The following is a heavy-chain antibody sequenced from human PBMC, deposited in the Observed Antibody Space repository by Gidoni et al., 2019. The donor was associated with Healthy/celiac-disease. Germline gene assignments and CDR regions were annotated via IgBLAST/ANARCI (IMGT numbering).Heavy chain of an antibody. J-gene: IGHJ3*02. CDR1: GFTFSSYS. V-gene: IGHV3-21*01. CDR3: ARIPYYDSSGYYYVVAFDI. Sequence: EVQLVESGGGLVKPGGSLRLSCAASGFTFSSYSMNWVRQAPGKGLEWVSSISSSSSYIYYADSVKGRFTISRDNAKNSLYLQMNSLRAEDTAVYYCARIPYYDSSGYYYVVAFDIWGQGTMVTVSS. D-gene: IGHD3-22*01. CDR2: ISSSSSYI.